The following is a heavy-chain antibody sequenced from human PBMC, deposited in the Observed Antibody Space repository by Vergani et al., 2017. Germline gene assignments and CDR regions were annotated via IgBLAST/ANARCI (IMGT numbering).Heavy chain of an antibody. CDR1: GFTFSSYW. Sequence: EVQLVESGGGLVKPGGSLRLSCAASGFTFSSYWMSWVRQAPGKGLEWVANIKQDGSEKYYVDSVKGRFTISRDNAKNSLYLQMNSLRAEDTAVYYCAKASSWYGKALDYWGQGTLVTVSS. CDR2: IKQDGSEK. CDR3: AKASSWYGKALDY. V-gene: IGHV3-7*03. D-gene: IGHD6-13*01. J-gene: IGHJ4*02.